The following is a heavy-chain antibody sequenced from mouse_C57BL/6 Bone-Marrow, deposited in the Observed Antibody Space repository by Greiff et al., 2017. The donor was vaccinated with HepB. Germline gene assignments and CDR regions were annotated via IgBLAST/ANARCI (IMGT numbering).Heavy chain of an antibody. CDR2: IDPEDGDT. D-gene: IGHD1-1*01. Sequence: EVQLQQSGAELVRPGASVKLSCTASGFNIKDYYMHWVKQRPEQGLEWIGRIDPEDGDTEYAPKFQGKATMTADTSSNTAYLQRSSLTSEDTAVYYCTTWGYYGSRSDYWGQGTTLTVSS. V-gene: IGHV14-1*01. CDR1: GFNIKDYY. J-gene: IGHJ2*01. CDR3: TTWGYYGSRSDY.